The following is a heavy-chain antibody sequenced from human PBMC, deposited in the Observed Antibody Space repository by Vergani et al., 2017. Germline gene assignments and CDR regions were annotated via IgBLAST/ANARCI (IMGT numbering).Heavy chain of an antibody. CDR3: AGQRDRVATEIDY. CDR2: IYPGDADT. Sequence: EVQLVQSGAEVKKPGESLKISCKGSGYSFPSYWIGWVRQMPGKGLEWMGIIYPGDADTRYSPSFRGQVTIAADKSISTAYLQWSGLKASDTAMYYCAGQRDRVATEIDYWGQGTLVTVSS. V-gene: IGHV5-51*01. D-gene: IGHD5-12*01. J-gene: IGHJ4*02. CDR1: GYSFPSYW.